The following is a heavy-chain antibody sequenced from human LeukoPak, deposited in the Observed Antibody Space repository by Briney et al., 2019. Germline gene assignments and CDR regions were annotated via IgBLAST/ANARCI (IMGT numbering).Heavy chain of an antibody. CDR1: GGSISSSSYY. V-gene: IGHV4-31*03. CDR2: IYYSGST. CDR3: AREGRTMVRGVIMVAGIDY. Sequence: SETLSLTCTASGGSISSSSYYWSWIRQHPGKGLEWIGYIYYSGSTYYNPSLKSRVTISVDTSKNQFSLKLSSVTAADTAVYYCAREGRTMVRGVIMVAGIDYWGQGTLVTVPS. J-gene: IGHJ4*02. D-gene: IGHD3-10*01.